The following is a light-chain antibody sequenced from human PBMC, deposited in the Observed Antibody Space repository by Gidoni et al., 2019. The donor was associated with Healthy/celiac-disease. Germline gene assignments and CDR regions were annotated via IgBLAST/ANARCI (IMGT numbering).Light chain of an antibody. CDR1: QSVSSSY. CDR2: GAS. V-gene: IGKV3-20*01. CDR3: QQYGSSPLT. J-gene: IGKJ4*01. Sequence: EIELTQSPGTLSLSPGERATLSCRANQSVSSSYLAWYQQKPGQAPRLLIYGASSRATGIPDRFSGSGSGTDFTLTISRLEPEDFAVYYCQQYGSSPLTFGGGTKVEIK.